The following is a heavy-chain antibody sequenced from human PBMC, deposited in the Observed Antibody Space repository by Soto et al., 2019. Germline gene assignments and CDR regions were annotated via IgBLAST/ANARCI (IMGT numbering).Heavy chain of an antibody. CDR3: AQPLDTAMVYYYYGMDV. V-gene: IGHV1-69*06. D-gene: IGHD5-18*01. CDR1: GGNFSSYA. Sequence: GDSVKVSCKPSGGNFSSYAISWVLQAPGQGLDWMGLIIPIFGTANYAQKFQGRVTITADKSTSTAYMELSSLRSEDTAVYYCAQPLDTAMVYYYYGMDVWGQGTTVTVSS. J-gene: IGHJ6*02. CDR2: IIPIFGTA.